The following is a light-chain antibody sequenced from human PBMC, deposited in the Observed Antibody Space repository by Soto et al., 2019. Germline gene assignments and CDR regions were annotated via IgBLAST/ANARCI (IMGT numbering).Light chain of an antibody. CDR3: LVTHRATRV. J-gene: IGLJ2*01. Sequence: QSVVTQEPSLTVSPGGTVTLTCGSSTGPVTSGHYPYWFQQKPGQAPRTLIFDTHNKHSWTPARFSGSLLGDKAALTLSGAQPEDEADYYCLVTHRATRVFGGGTKLTVL. CDR1: TGPVTSGHY. V-gene: IGLV7-46*01. CDR2: DTH.